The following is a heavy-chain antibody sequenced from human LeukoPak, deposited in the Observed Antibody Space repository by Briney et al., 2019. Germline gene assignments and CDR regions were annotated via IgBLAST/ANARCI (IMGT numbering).Heavy chain of an antibody. CDR3: ARGTEGGIVLIGFVDY. CDR1: GYTFTGYY. J-gene: IGHJ4*02. CDR2: INPNSGGT. D-gene: IGHD2-8*01. Sequence: ASVKVSCKASGYTFTGYYMHWVRQAPGQGLEWMGWINPNSGGTNYAQKFQGRVTMTRDTSISTAYMELSRLRSDDTAVYYCARGTEGGIVLIGFVDYWGQGTLVTVSS. V-gene: IGHV1-2*02.